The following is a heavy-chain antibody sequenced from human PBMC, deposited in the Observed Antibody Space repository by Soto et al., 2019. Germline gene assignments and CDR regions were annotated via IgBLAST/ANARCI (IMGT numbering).Heavy chain of an antibody. D-gene: IGHD2-8*01. V-gene: IGHV3-33*06. J-gene: IGHJ6*02. Sequence: QVQLVESGGGVVRPGRSLRLACEASGFSFSTYGMHWVRQAPGKGLQWVAVIWYDGTNAYYADSVKGRFTISRDSSNNTVSLQMSSLRPEDTAVYYCAKDLTSYCTLGFCHPTDGGQYYYGMDVWGQGTTVTVSS. CDR1: GFSFSTYG. CDR2: IWYDGTNA. CDR3: AKDLTSYCTLGFCHPTDGGQYYYGMDV.